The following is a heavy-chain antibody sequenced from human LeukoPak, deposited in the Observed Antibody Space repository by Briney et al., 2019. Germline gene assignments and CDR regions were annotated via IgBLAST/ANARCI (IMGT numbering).Heavy chain of an antibody. J-gene: IGHJ4*02. V-gene: IGHV3-23*01. CDR3: AIVIGSGWSHDY. D-gene: IGHD6-19*01. CDR2: ISGSGGST. Sequence: GGSLRLSCAASGFTFSSYALSWVRQAPGKGLEWVSAISGSGGSTYYADSVKGRFTISRDNSKNTLYLQMNSLRAEDTAVYYCAIVIGSGWSHDYWGQGTLVTVSS. CDR1: GFTFSSYA.